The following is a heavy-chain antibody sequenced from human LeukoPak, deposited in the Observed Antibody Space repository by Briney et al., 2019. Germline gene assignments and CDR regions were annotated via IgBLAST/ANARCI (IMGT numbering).Heavy chain of an antibody. D-gene: IGHD3-16*01. V-gene: IGHV4-39*02. CDR2: ISYSGKT. CDR3: ARDLSGGRSY. J-gene: IGHJ4*02. CDR1: GDSISGSAFY. Sequence: PSETLSLTSTVSGDSISGSAFYWGWIRQPPGKGLEWIASISYSGKTLYNPSLQTRVTISVDTSKNQFSLKLSSVTAADAAIYYCARDLSGGRSYWGRGTVVTVSS.